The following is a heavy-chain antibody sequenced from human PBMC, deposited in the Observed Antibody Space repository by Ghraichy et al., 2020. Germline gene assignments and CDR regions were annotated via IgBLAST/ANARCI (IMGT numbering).Heavy chain of an antibody. V-gene: IGHV1-69*13. J-gene: IGHJ5*02. CDR2: IIPIFGTA. CDR1: GGTFSSYA. CDR3: ARDMTDIVVVVAATVPWFDP. D-gene: IGHD2-15*01. Sequence: SSVKVSCKASGGTFSSYAISWVRQAPGQGLEWMGGIIPIFGTANYAQKFQGRVTITADESTSTAYMELSSLRSEDTAVYYCARDMTDIVVVVAATVPWFDPWGQGTLVTVSS.